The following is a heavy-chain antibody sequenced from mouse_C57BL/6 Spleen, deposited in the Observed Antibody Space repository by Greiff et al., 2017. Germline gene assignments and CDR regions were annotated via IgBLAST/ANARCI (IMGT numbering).Heavy chain of an antibody. J-gene: IGHJ4*01. V-gene: IGHV1-42*01. CDR2: INPSTGGT. CDR1: GYSFTGYY. D-gene: IGHD2-4*01. CDR3: ARLGAYYDYEMDY. Sequence: EVQLQQSGPELVKPGASVKISCTASGYSFTGYYMNWVKQSPEKSLEWIGEINPSTGGTTYNQKFKAKATLTVDKSSSTAYMQLKSLTSEDSAVYYCARLGAYYDYEMDYWGQGTSVTVSS.